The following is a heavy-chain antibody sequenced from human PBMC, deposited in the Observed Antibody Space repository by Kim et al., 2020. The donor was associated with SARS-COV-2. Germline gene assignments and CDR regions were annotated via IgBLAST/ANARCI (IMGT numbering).Heavy chain of an antibody. CDR2: ISGSGGST. D-gene: IGHD3-10*01. CDR3: AKDLRSTMVQGVDLY. CDR1: GFTFSSYA. V-gene: IGHV3-23*01. J-gene: IGHJ4*02. Sequence: GGSLRLSCAASGFTFSSYAMSWVRQAPGKGLEWVSAISGSGGSTYYADSVKGRFTISRDNSKNTLYLQMNSLRAEDTAVYYCAKDLRSTMVQGVDLYWGQGTLVTVSS.